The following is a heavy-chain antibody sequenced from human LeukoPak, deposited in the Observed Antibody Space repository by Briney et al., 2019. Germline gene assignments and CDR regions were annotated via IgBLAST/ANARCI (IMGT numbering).Heavy chain of an antibody. D-gene: IGHD3-10*01. V-gene: IGHV4-4*02. CDR3: ARGDSADWRLRGVRGFDY. J-gene: IGHJ4*02. Sequence: PSGTLSLTCAVSGGSISSSNWWSWVRQPPGKWLEWIGEINHSGSTNYNPSLKSRVTISVDTSKNQFSLKLSSVTAADTAVYYCARGDSADWRLRGVRGFDYWGQGTLVTVSS. CDR2: INHSGST. CDR1: GGSISSSNW.